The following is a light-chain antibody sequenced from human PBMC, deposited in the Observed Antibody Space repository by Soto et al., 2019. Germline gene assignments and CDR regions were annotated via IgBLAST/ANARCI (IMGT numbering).Light chain of an antibody. Sequence: QSVLTQPASVSGSPGQSITISCNGTSSDVGAYNYVSWYQQHPGKAPKLMIYDVSNRPSGVSNRFSGSKSGNTASLTISGLQTEDEGDYYCSSYTSITTWVFGGGTKLTVL. V-gene: IGLV2-14*01. J-gene: IGLJ3*02. CDR3: SSYTSITTWV. CDR2: DVS. CDR1: SSDVGAYNY.